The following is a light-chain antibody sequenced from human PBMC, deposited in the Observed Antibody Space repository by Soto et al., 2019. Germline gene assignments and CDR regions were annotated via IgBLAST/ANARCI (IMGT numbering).Light chain of an antibody. CDR2: DAS. V-gene: IGKV1-27*01. Sequence: DIQMTQSPSSLSASVGDRVTITCRASQGISSYLAWYRQKPGKVPKLLIYDASTLQSGVPSRFSGSGSGTDFTLTISSVQPEDVATYYCQKYNTAPWTFGQGTKVEI. CDR3: QKYNTAPWT. CDR1: QGISSY. J-gene: IGKJ1*01.